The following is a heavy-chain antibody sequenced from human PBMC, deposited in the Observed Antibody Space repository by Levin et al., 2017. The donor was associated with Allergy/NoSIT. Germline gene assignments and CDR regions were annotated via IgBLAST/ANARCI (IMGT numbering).Heavy chain of an antibody. J-gene: IGHJ6*02. Sequence: SGPTLVKPTETLTLTCTVSGFSLSNARMGVSWIRQPPGKALEWLAHIFSNDEKSYSTSLKSRPTISKDTSKSQVVPTMTNMDPVDTAAYYCARIGDIVVTRGYDGMDVWGQGTTVTGSS. V-gene: IGHV2-26*01. CDR1: GFSLSNARMG. CDR3: ARIGDIVVTRGYDGMDV. CDR2: IFSNDEK. D-gene: IGHD2-15*01.